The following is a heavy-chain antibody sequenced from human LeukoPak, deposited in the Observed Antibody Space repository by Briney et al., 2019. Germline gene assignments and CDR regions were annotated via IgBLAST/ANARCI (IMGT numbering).Heavy chain of an antibody. CDR3: ARAGGYSGYASN. Sequence: SETLSLTCTVSGGSISGYYWTWIRQPPGKGLEWSGYIYYSGSAYYNPSPKSRVAMSVDTSKNQFSLKLSSVSTADTAVYYCARAGGYSGYASNWGQGTLVTVSS. CDR2: IYYSGSA. V-gene: IGHV4-59*01. CDR1: GGSISGYY. J-gene: IGHJ4*02. D-gene: IGHD5-12*01.